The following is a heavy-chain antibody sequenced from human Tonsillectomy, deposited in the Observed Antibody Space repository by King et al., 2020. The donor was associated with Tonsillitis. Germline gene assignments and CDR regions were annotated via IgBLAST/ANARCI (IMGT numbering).Heavy chain of an antibody. Sequence: QLVQSGAEVKKPGASVKVSCKASGYTFTSYGISWVRQAPGQGLEWMGWISAYNGNTNYAQKLQGRVTMTTDTSTSTAYMELRSLRSDDTAVYYCARRKRIVGATWLTADAFDIWGQGTMVTVSS. J-gene: IGHJ3*02. V-gene: IGHV1-18*01. CDR1: GYTFTSYG. CDR3: ARRKRIVGATWLTADAFDI. CDR2: ISAYNGNT. D-gene: IGHD1-26*01.